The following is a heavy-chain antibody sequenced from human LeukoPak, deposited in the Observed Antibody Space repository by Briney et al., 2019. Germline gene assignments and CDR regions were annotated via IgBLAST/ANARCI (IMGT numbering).Heavy chain of an antibody. J-gene: IGHJ4*02. D-gene: IGHD3-3*01. CDR1: GFTFSTYW. CDR2: IRYDGSNK. Sequence: PGGSLRLSCAASGFTFSTYWMSWVRQAPGKGLEWVAFIRYDGSNKYYADSVKGRFTISRDNSKNTLYLQMNSLRAEDTAVYYCAKDSFSYPPFGVVDYWGQGTLVTVSS. CDR3: AKDSFSYPPFGVVDY. V-gene: IGHV3-30*02.